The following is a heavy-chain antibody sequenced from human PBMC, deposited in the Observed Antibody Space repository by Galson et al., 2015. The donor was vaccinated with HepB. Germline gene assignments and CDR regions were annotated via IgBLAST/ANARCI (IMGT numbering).Heavy chain of an antibody. CDR3: ARTVDPSELIRARGYYFDY. D-gene: IGHD3-10*01. Sequence: SLRLSCAASGFTFSSYAMHWVRQAPGKGLEWVAVISYDGSNKYYADSVKGRFTISRDNSKNTLYLQMNSLRAEDTAVYYCARTVDPSELIRARGYYFDYWGQGTLVTVSS. CDR2: ISYDGSNK. J-gene: IGHJ4*02. CDR1: GFTFSSYA. V-gene: IGHV3-30*04.